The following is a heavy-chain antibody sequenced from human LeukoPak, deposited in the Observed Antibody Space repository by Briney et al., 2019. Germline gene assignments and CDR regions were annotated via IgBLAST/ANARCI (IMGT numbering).Heavy chain of an antibody. CDR3: ARGGAVVVPAAPPRYYFDY. D-gene: IGHD2-2*01. CDR1: GYTFTSYA. CDR2: IIPIFGTA. Sequence: ASVKVSCKASGYTFTSYAIHWVRQAPGQGLEWMGGIIPIFGTANYAQKFQGRVTITTDESTSTAYMELSSLRSEDTAVYYCARGGAVVVPAAPPRYYFDYWGQGTLVTVSS. V-gene: IGHV1-69*05. J-gene: IGHJ4*02.